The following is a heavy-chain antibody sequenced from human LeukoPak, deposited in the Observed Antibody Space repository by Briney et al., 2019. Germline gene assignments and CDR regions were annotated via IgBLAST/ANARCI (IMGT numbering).Heavy chain of an antibody. CDR1: GYTLTSYY. CDR2: IDPSGGST. D-gene: IGHD2-15*01. CDR3: ARNSGSGFDY. Sequence: ASVKVSCKASGYTLTSYYIVWVRQAPGQGLEWMGRIDPSGGSTSYAQKFQGRVTMARGTSTSTVYMELSSLISEDTAVYYCARNSGSGFDYWGQGTPVTVSS. V-gene: IGHV1-46*01. J-gene: IGHJ4*02.